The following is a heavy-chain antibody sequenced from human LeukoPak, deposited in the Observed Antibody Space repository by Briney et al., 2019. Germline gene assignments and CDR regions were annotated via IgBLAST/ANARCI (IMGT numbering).Heavy chain of an antibody. CDR2: TFYRSAWYN. Sequence: SQTLSLTCAITGDSVSNNRAAWNWIRQSPSRGLKWLGRTFYRSAWYNDYGVSVKGRITINPDTSKNQISLQLTSVTPEDTAVYYCVRDGRDAMIFLDYWGQGTLVTVSS. J-gene: IGHJ4*02. D-gene: IGHD2-15*01. CDR1: GDSVSNNRAA. CDR3: VRDGRDAMIFLDY. V-gene: IGHV6-1*01.